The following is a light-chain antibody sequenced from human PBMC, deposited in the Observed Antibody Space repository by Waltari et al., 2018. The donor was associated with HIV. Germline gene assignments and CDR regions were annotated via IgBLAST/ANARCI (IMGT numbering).Light chain of an antibody. CDR3: SSYTSSSSVV. CDR2: EVS. J-gene: IGLJ2*01. V-gene: IGLV2-14*01. Sequence: QSALTQPASASGSPGQSITISCTGTSSDVGGSNYVSWYQQHPGKAPKLMIYEVSNRPSGVSNRFSGSKSGNTASLTISGLQAEDEADYYCSSYTSSSSVVFGGGTKLTVL. CDR1: SSDVGGSNY.